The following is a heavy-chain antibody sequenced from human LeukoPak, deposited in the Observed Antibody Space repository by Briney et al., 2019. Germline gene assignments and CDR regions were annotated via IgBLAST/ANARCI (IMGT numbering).Heavy chain of an antibody. Sequence: GGSLRLSCAASGLTVTSNYMTWVRQAPGKGLEWVATIYSGGYTDYADSVKGRFTISRDNSKNTLYLQMNSLRAKDTAVYYCARRLEYSGSKGVFDYWGQGTLVTVSS. CDR3: ARRLEYSGSKGVFDY. CDR1: GLTVTSNY. D-gene: IGHD1-26*01. CDR2: IYSGGYT. V-gene: IGHV3-66*01. J-gene: IGHJ4*02.